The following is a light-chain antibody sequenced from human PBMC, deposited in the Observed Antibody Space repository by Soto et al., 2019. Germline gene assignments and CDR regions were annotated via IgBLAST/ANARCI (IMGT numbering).Light chain of an antibody. V-gene: IGKV3-20*01. CDR1: QSVSSNY. J-gene: IGKJ1*01. CDR3: QQYGSSPRT. CDR2: GAS. Sequence: EIVLTQSPGTLSLSPGERATLSCRASQSVSSNYLAWYQQKPGQAPRLLIYGASSRATGIPGRLSGSGSGTDFTLTISRLEPEDFAVYYCQQYGSSPRTFGQGTKVEIK.